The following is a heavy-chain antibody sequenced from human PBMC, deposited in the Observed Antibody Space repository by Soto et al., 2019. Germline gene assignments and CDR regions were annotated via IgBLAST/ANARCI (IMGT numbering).Heavy chain of an antibody. J-gene: IGHJ1*01. V-gene: IGHV3-33*01. CDR1: GFTFSSYG. Sequence: PGGSLRLSCAASGFTFSSYGMHWVRQAPGKGLEWVAVIWYDGSNKYYADSVKGRFTISRDNSKNTLYLQMNSLRAEDTAVYYCARCSIAADGTGAEYFQHWGQGT. CDR3: ARCSIAADGTGAEYFQH. D-gene: IGHD6-13*01. CDR2: IWYDGSNK.